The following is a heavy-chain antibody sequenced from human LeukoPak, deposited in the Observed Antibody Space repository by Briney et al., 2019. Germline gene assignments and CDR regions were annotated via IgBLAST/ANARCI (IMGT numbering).Heavy chain of an antibody. J-gene: IGHJ5*02. V-gene: IGHV1-69*13. Sequence: SVKVSCKASGGTFSGYAISWVRQAPGQGLEWMGGIIPIFGTANYAQKFQGRVTITADESTSTAYMELSSLRSEDTAVYYCARVERYYDFWSGYYTRWFDPWGQGTLVTVSS. CDR2: IIPIFGTA. CDR3: ARVERYYDFWSGYYTRWFDP. D-gene: IGHD3-3*01. CDR1: GGTFSGYA.